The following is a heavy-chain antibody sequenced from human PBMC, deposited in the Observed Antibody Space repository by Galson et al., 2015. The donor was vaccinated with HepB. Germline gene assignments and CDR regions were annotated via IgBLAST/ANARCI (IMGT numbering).Heavy chain of an antibody. CDR3: ARGRYYDSSGPDDAFDI. J-gene: IGHJ3*02. CDR2: INPSGGST. Sequence: SVKVSCKASGYTFTSYHMHWVRQAPGQGLEWMGIINPSGGSTSYAQKFQGRVTMTRDTSTSTVYMELSSLRSEDTAVYYCARGRYYDSSGPDDAFDIWGQGTMVTVSS. D-gene: IGHD3-22*01. V-gene: IGHV1-46*01. CDR1: GYTFTSYH.